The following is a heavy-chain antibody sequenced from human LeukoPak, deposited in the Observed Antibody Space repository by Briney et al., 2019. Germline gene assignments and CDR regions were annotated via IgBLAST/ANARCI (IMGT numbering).Heavy chain of an antibody. D-gene: IGHD2-15*01. CDR1: GYTFTDYY. V-gene: IGHV1-2*06. CDR2: INPNSGGT. Sequence: ASVKVSCKASGYTFTDYYIHWVRQAPGQGLEWMGRINPNSGGTDYAQKFQGSVTMTRDTSISTAYMELTRLRSDGTAVYYCARGLYYFDYWGQGTLVTVSS. CDR3: ARGLYYFDY. J-gene: IGHJ4*02.